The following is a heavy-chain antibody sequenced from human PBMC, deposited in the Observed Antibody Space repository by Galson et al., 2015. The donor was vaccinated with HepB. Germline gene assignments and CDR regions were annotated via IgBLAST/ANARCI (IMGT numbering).Heavy chain of an antibody. V-gene: IGHV3-11*03. CDR3: ARLPEYGEIDY. CDR2: ISSSSSYT. CDR1: GFTFSDYY. Sequence: SLRLSCAASGFTFSDYYMSWIRQAPGKGLEWVSYISSSSSYTNYADSVKGRFTISRDNAKNSLYLQMNSLRAEDTAVYYCARLPEYGEIDYWGQGTLVTVSS. J-gene: IGHJ4*02. D-gene: IGHD4-17*01.